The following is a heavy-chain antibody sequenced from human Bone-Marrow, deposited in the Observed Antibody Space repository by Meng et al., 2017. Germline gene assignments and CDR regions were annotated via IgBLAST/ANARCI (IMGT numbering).Heavy chain of an antibody. CDR1: GFTFSSYE. Sequence: GESLKISCAASGFTFSSYEMNWVRQAPGKGLEWVSYISSSGSTIYYADSVKGRFTISRDNAKNSLYLQMNSLRAEDTAVYYCAREKSRRYYYYGMDVWGQGTTVTVSS. CDR2: ISSSGSTI. CDR3: AREKSRRYYYYGMDV. J-gene: IGHJ6*02. V-gene: IGHV3-48*03. D-gene: IGHD3-3*01.